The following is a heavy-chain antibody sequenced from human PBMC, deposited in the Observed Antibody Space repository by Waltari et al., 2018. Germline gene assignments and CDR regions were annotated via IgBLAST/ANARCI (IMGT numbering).Heavy chain of an antibody. D-gene: IGHD3-9*01. V-gene: IGHV1-18*01. CDR2: ISAYDGNT. CDR1: GYTFTSYG. Sequence: QVHLVQSGAEIKKPGASVKVSCKASGYTFTSYGISWVRRAPGRGREWMGWISAYDGNTNYVQKVQGIVTMTTDTSTTTAYMELRSLTSDDTAMYYCARGDDILTGYYKGLDYWGQGTLVTVSS. CDR3: ARGDDILTGYYKGLDY. J-gene: IGHJ4*02.